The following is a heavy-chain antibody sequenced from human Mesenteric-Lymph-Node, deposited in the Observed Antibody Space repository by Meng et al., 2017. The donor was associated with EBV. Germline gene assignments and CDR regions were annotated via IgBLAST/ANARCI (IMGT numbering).Heavy chain of an antibody. J-gene: IGHJ4*02. V-gene: IGHV4-34*02. CDR1: DETFSSYS. CDR2: INYGGST. Sequence: QVQQQQWGAGLLKPSGTLSLTCVVYDETFSSYSWTWIRQPPGKGLEWIGEINYGGSTNYSPSLKSRVTISLDTSNNQFSLKLTSVTAADTAVYYCARGPLAFGGVFVQFWGQGTLVTVSS. CDR3: ARGPLAFGGVFVQF. D-gene: IGHD3-16*02.